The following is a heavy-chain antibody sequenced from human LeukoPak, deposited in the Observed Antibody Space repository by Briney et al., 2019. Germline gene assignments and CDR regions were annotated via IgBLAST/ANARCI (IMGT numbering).Heavy chain of an antibody. CDR1: GGSIGTYY. D-gene: IGHD3-16*02. V-gene: IGHV4-59*08. Sequence: SETLSLTCTVSGGSIGTYYWSWVRQSPGKGLEWIGYIYVTGNRYDPYLQSRVTISVDTSRNQFFLKMSSVTAADTAVYYCARHIGGGIEDMDVWGKGTKVTVSS. CDR2: IYVTGN. CDR3: ARHIGGGIEDMDV. J-gene: IGHJ6*03.